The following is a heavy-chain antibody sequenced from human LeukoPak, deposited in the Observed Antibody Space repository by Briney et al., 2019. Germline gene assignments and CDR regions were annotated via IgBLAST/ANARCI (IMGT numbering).Heavy chain of an antibody. CDR3: AREGLGYCSSTSCPVSWAFDI. V-gene: IGHV4-34*01. Sequence: PSETLSLTCAVYGGSFSGYSWSWIRQPPGKGLEWIGKINHSGSTNYNPSLKSRVPISVDTSKNQFSLKLSSVTAADTAVYYCAREGLGYCSSTSCPVSWAFDIWGQGTMVTVSS. J-gene: IGHJ3*02. CDR2: INHSGST. D-gene: IGHD2-2*01. CDR1: GGSFSGYS.